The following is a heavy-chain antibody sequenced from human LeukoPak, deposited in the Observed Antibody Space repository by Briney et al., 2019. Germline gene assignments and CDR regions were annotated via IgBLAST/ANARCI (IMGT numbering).Heavy chain of an antibody. CDR1: GGSISSSSYY. D-gene: IGHD2-21*02. Sequence: PSEALSLTCTVSGGSISSSSYYWGWIRQPPGKGLEWIGSIYYSGTTYYNPSLKSRVTISVDTSKNQFSLKLSSVTAADTAVYYCASLGHIVVVTAIRAPNYFDYWGQGTLVTVSS. V-gene: IGHV4-39*01. J-gene: IGHJ4*02. CDR2: IYYSGTT. CDR3: ASLGHIVVVTAIRAPNYFDY.